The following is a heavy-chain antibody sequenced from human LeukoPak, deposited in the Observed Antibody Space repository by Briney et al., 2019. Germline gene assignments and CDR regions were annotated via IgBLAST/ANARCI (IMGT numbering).Heavy chain of an antibody. Sequence: PGGSLRLSCAASGFIFSSHSMNWVRQAPGKGLEWVSSISSLTVGTHYIYYADSVKGRFTISRDDAKNSLYLQTNSLRAEDTAVCYCASSVLLTAPFDYWGQGALVTVSS. CDR2: ISSLTVGTHYI. V-gene: IGHV3-21*01. CDR1: GFIFSSHS. CDR3: ASSVLLTAPFDY. D-gene: IGHD2-21*02. J-gene: IGHJ4*01.